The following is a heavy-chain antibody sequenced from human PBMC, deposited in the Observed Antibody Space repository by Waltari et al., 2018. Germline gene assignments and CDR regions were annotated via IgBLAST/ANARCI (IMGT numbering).Heavy chain of an antibody. CDR3: ARLWNGPDS. Sequence: EVQLVESGGGLVQPGGSLRVSCAASGSPFRNHWMSWVRQPPGKGLEWVANIEPDGGEKNYVDSVKGRFTISRDNAQNSVHLQMNSLRPEDTAVYYCARLWNGPDSWGQGALVTVSS. CDR1: GSPFRNHW. D-gene: IGHD1-1*01. CDR2: IEPDGGEK. J-gene: IGHJ4*02. V-gene: IGHV3-7*03.